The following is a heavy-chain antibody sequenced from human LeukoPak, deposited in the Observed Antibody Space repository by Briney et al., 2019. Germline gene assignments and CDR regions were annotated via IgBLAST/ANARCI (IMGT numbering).Heavy chain of an antibody. CDR2: VGIAGDT. J-gene: IGHJ3*01. D-gene: IGHD1-14*01. V-gene: IGHV3-13*04. Sequence: PGGSLRLSCAASGFPLNNYEMHWVRQTAGNGLEWISAVGIAGDTFYAGSVKGRFSISRDNAESSLFLQMNSLIAGDTAVYYCAREGRMGTADAFDVWGQGTMVAVSS. CDR3: AREGRMGTADAFDV. CDR1: GFPLNNYE.